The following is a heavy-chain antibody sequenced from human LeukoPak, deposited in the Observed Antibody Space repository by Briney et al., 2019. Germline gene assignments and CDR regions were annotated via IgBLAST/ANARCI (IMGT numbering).Heavy chain of an antibody. CDR3: ARDWYCSSTSCKVEDY. CDR1: GYTFTSYY. V-gene: IGHV1-46*01. Sequence: ASVKLSCKASGYTFTSYYMHWVRQAPGQGLEWMGIINPSGGSTSYAQKFQGRVTMNRDTSKSTVYMELSSLRSEDTAVYYCARDWYCSSTSCKVEDYWGQGTLVTVSS. CDR2: INPSGGST. D-gene: IGHD2-2*01. J-gene: IGHJ4*02.